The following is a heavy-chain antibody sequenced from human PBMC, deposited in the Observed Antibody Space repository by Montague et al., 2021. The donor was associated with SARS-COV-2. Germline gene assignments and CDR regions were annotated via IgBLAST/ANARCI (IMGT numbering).Heavy chain of an antibody. Sequence: TLSLTCTVSGGSISSGGYYWSWIRQHPGKGLEWIGYIYYSGSTYYNPSLKSRVTISVDTSKNQFSLKLSSVTAADTAVYYCARATAGPAAIFMGFPRPFDAFDIWGQGTMVTVSS. V-gene: IGHV4-31*03. CDR1: GGSISSGGYY. D-gene: IGHD2-2*01. CDR2: IYYSGST. CDR3: ARATAGPAAIFMGFPRPFDAFDI. J-gene: IGHJ3*02.